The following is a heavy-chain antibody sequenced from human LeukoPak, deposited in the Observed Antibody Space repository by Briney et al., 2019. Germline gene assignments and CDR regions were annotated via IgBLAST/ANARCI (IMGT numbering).Heavy chain of an antibody. V-gene: IGHV4-59*01. CDR3: ARGTGSYFTPYYFDY. CDR1: GGPISTYY. Sequence: SETLSLTCTVSGGPISTYYWNWIRQPPGKGLEWIGYIYFSGSINYNRSLKSRVTISVDTSKNQFSLRLNSVTAADTAVYYCARGTGSYFTPYYFDYWGQGTLVTHAS. CDR2: IYFSGSI. D-gene: IGHD1-26*01. J-gene: IGHJ4*02.